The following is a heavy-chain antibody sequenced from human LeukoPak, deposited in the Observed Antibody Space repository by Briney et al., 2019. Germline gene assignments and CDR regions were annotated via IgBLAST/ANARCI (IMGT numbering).Heavy chain of an antibody. CDR2: IRGSGDRT. CDR1: GFAFSSYA. CDR3: AKDGLWFGEPYYIDY. Sequence: GGSLRLSCAASGFAFSSYAMSWVRQAPGKGLEWVSAIRGSGDRTHYADSVKGRFTISRDNSKNTLYLQMNSLRAEDTAVYYCAKDGLWFGEPYYIDYWGQGTLVTVSS. V-gene: IGHV3-23*01. D-gene: IGHD3-10*01. J-gene: IGHJ4*02.